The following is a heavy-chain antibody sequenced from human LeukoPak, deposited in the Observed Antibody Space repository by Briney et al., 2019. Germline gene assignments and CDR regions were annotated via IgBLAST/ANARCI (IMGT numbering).Heavy chain of an antibody. CDR3: ARHKLDSSGYSWFDP. CDR1: GFSLSTSGVG. Sequence: SGPTLLHPPQALTLTFTFSGFSLSTSGVGVGWIRQPPGKQWEWLALIYWYDDKRYTPSLKSRPTIPKDTSKNQVVLTMTNMDPVATATYYCARHKLDSSGYSWFDPWGQGTLGTVSS. J-gene: IGHJ5*02. CDR2: IYWYDDK. V-gene: IGHV2-5*01. D-gene: IGHD3-22*01.